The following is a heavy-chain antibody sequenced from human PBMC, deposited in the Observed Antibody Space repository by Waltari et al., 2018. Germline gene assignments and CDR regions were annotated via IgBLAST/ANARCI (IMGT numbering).Heavy chain of an antibody. V-gene: IGHV4-59*12. J-gene: IGHJ4*02. CDR2: IYYSGST. D-gene: IGHD3-22*01. Sequence: QVQLQESGPGLVKPSETLSLTCTVSGGSISSYYWSWIRQPPGKGLELIGYIYYSGSTNYNPSLKSRVTMSVDTSKNQFSLKVTSVTAADTAVYYCARGRHYYDSSGYYSRLDFWGQGTLVTVSS. CDR1: GGSISSYY. CDR3: ARGRHYYDSSGYYSRLDF.